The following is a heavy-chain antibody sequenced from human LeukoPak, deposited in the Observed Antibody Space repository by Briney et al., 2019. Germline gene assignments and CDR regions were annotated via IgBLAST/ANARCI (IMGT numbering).Heavy chain of an antibody. J-gene: IGHJ4*02. CDR3: AKGAYYEDSSGSVY. V-gene: IGHV3-23*01. D-gene: IGHD3-22*01. CDR2: ISGSGGST. CDR1: GFTFSSYA. Sequence: GGSLRLSCAASGFTFSSYAISWVRQAPGKGLEWVSAISGSGGSTYYADSVKGRFTISRDNSKNTLYLQMNSLRAEDTAVYYCAKGAYYEDSSGSVYGGQGTLVTVSS.